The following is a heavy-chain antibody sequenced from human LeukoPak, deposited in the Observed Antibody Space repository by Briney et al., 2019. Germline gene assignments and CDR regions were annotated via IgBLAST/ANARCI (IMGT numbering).Heavy chain of an antibody. CDR3: ARGPTGYSYYYYYGMDG. CDR2: INPNSGGT. CDR1: GYTFTGYY. V-gene: IGHV1-2*02. D-gene: IGHD3-9*01. J-gene: IGHJ6*02. Sequence: GASVKVSCKASGYTFTGYYMHWVRQAPGQGLEWMGWINPNSGGTNYAQKFQGRVTMTRDTSISTAFMELSRLRTDDTAVYYCARGPTGYSYYYYYGMDGWGQGTTVTVSS.